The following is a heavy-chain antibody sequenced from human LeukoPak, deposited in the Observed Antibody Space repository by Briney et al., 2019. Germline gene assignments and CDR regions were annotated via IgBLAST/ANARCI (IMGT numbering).Heavy chain of an antibody. CDR3: ARGWPTDY. CDR1: GFTFSSYW. Sequence: PGGSLRLSCAASGFTFSSYWMHWVRQAPGKGLVWVARIKSDGSSTSYADSVKGRFTISRDNAKNTLYLQMNSLRAEDTAVYYCARGWPTDYWGQGTLVTVSS. J-gene: IGHJ4*02. CDR2: IKSDGSST. V-gene: IGHV3-74*01.